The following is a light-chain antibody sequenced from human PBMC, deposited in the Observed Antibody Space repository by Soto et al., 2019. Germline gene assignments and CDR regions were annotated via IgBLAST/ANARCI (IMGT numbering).Light chain of an antibody. CDR2: AVS. Sequence: DIVLTQSPGTLSLSPGERATLSCRASQSVDSRYLAWYQQKPGQAPRLVIHAVSRRATGIPDRFSGSGSGTDFTLTITRLEPEDLAEYYCQQYGSSPRYSFGQGTNLEIK. CDR3: QQYGSSPRYS. CDR1: QSVDSRY. J-gene: IGKJ2*03. V-gene: IGKV3-20*01.